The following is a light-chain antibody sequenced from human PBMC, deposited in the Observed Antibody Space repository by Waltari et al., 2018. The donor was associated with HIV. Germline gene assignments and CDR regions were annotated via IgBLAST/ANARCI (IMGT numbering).Light chain of an antibody. V-gene: IGLV1-51*01. CDR3: GTWDSSLSAVV. CDR2: DNN. CDR1: SPNIGNNY. Sequence: QSVLTQPPSVSAAPGQKVTISCSGSSPNIGNNYVSWYQQLPGTAPKLLIYDNNKRPSGIPDRFSGSKSGTSATLGITGLQTGDEADYYCGTWDSSLSAVVFGGVTKLTVL. J-gene: IGLJ2*01.